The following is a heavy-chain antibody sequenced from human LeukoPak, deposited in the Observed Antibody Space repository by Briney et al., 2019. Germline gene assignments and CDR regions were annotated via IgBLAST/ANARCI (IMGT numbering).Heavy chain of an antibody. CDR3: ARDAVLRNIAAAGYSDY. CDR1: GFSFDDYG. V-gene: IGHV3-20*04. J-gene: IGHJ4*02. Sequence: GGSLRLSCAASGFSFDDYGMSWVRQAPGKGLEWVSGINWNGGSTGYADSVKGRFTISRDNAKNSLYLQMNSLRAEDTALYYCARDAVLRNIAAAGYSDYWGQGTLVTVSS. D-gene: IGHD6-13*01. CDR2: INWNGGST.